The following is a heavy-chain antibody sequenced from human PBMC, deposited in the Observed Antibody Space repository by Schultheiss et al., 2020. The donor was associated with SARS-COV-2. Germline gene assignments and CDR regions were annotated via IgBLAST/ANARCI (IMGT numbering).Heavy chain of an antibody. J-gene: IGHJ4*02. CDR2: IYHSGST. CDR3: ARLYYYGSGTIDY. Sequence: SQTLSLTCAVYGGSFSGYYWSWIRQPPGKGLEWIGSIYHSGSTYYNPSLKSRVTISVDTSKNQFSLKLSSVTAADTAVYYCARLYYYGSGTIDYWGQGTLVTVSS. V-gene: IGHV4-59*08. D-gene: IGHD3-10*01. CDR1: GGSFSGYY.